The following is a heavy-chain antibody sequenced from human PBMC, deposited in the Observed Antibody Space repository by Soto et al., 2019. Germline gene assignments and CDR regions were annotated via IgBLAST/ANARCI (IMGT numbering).Heavy chain of an antibody. Sequence: QVQLQESSAGLVKPSQTLSLTCTVSGGSISSGGYYWSWIRQHPGKGLEWIGYIYYSGSTYYNPSLKSRVTISVDTSKNQFSLKLSSVTAADTDVYYCAIIATVTTRMDVWGQGTTVTVSS. V-gene: IGHV4-31*03. CDR1: GGSISSGGYY. J-gene: IGHJ6*02. CDR3: AIIATVTTRMDV. CDR2: IYYSGST. D-gene: IGHD4-17*01.